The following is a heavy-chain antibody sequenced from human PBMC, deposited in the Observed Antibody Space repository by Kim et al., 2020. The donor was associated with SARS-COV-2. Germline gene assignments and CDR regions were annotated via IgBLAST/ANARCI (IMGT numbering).Heavy chain of an antibody. V-gene: IGHV3-7*01. CDR1: GFTFSSSR. Sequence: GGSLRLSCAASGFTFSSSRTSWVRQAPGKGLEWVANIKQDGSEKYYVASVKGRLTISRDNAKNSLYLQMNSLRAEDTAVYYCSGMTLYCRGYCYPDCWGQGTMVTVSS. CDR3: SGMTLYCRGYCYPDC. J-gene: IGHJ4*02. D-gene: IGHD2-21*02. CDR2: IKQDGSEK.